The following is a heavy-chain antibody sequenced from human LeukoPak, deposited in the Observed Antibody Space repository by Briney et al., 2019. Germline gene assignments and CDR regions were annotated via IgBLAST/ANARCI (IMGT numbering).Heavy chain of an antibody. V-gene: IGHV3-30*04. CDR1: GFTFSSYA. Sequence: GGSLRLSCAASGFTFSSYAMHWVRQAPGKGLEWVAVISYDGSNKYYADSVKGRFTISRDNSKNTLYLQMNSLRAKDTAVYYCARGANYYDSSVYSYNFDYWGQGTRVTVSS. CDR2: ISYDGSNK. J-gene: IGHJ4*02. D-gene: IGHD3-22*01. CDR3: ARGANYYDSSVYSYNFDY.